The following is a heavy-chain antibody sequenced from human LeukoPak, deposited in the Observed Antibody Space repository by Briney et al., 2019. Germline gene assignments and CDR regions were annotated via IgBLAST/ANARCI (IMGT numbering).Heavy chain of an antibody. J-gene: IGHJ5*02. CDR1: GGSFSGCY. CDR3: ARGIEAAAGPRRFPPRRRNWFDP. D-gene: IGHD6-13*01. CDR2: INHSGST. V-gene: IGHV4-34*01. Sequence: SETLSLTCAGYGGSFSGCYWSWIRQPPGKGLERIGEINHSGSTNYNPSLKSRVTISVYMSKNQFSLKLSSVTAADTAEYYCARGIEAAAGPRRFPPRRRNWFDPWGQGTLVTVSS.